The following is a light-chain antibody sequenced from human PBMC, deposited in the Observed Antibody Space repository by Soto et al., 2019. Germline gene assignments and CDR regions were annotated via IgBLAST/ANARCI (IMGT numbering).Light chain of an antibody. V-gene: IGKV3-20*01. Sequence: EIVLTQSPGTLSLSPGERATLSCRASQSVSSSYLAWYQQKPGQAPRLPIYGASSRATGIPDRFSGSGSGTDFTLTISRLEPEDFAVYYCQQYGSSPHFGQGTKLEIK. CDR3: QQYGSSPH. J-gene: IGKJ2*01. CDR2: GAS. CDR1: QSVSSSY.